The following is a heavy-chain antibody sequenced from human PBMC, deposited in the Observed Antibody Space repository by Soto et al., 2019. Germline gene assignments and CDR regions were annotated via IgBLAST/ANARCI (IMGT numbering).Heavy chain of an antibody. J-gene: IGHJ3*02. CDR3: AREDRDYGDYDAFDI. CDR1: GDSISSYY. V-gene: IGHV4-59*12. D-gene: IGHD4-17*01. Sequence: SETLSLTCTVSGDSISSYYWSWIRQPPGKGPEWIGYFHYSGSTNYNPSLNSRVTTSVDTSKNQFSLKLSSVTAADTAVYYCAREDRDYGDYDAFDIWGQGTMVTVSS. CDR2: FHYSGST.